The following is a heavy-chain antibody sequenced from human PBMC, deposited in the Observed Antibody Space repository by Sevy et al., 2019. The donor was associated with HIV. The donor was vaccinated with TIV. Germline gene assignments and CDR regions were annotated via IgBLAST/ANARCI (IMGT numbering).Heavy chain of an antibody. Sequence: GGSLRLSCAASGFTFSSYAMHWVRQAPGKGLEWVAVTSYDGSNKYYADSVKGRFTISRDNSKNTLYLQMNSLRAEDTAVYYCARAHTTIIAFDIWGQGTMVTVSS. J-gene: IGHJ3*02. CDR3: ARAHTTIIAFDI. CDR2: TSYDGSNK. V-gene: IGHV3-30*04. CDR1: GFTFSSYA. D-gene: IGHD3-22*01.